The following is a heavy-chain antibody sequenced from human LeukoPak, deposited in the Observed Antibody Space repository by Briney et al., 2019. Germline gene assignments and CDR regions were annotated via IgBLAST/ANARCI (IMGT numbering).Heavy chain of an antibody. CDR3: AREGPETYNFDF. Sequence: GASLKVSCKASGYTFTSYYIHRVRQAPGQGLEYMGIIRPSGSTAYAQKFQGRVTMTRDTSTSAVYMELSSLRSEDTAVYYCAREGPETYNFDFWGQGTQVTVSS. D-gene: IGHD5-18*01. CDR2: IRPSGST. CDR1: GYTFTSYY. J-gene: IGHJ4*02. V-gene: IGHV1-46*01.